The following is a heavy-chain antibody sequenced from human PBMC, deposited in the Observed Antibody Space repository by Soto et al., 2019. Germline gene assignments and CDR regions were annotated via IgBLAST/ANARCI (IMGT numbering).Heavy chain of an antibody. D-gene: IGHD6-13*01. CDR1: GFTFSNAW. Sequence: PGGSLRLSCAASGFTFSNAWMNWVRQAPGKGLEWVGRIKSKTDGGTTDYAAPVKGRFTISRDDSKNTLYLQMNSLKTEDTAVYYCTTDQGAQYSSSWYGWNPFDIWGQGTMVTVSS. CDR3: TTDQGAQYSSSWYGWNPFDI. J-gene: IGHJ3*02. V-gene: IGHV3-15*07. CDR2: IKSKTDGGTT.